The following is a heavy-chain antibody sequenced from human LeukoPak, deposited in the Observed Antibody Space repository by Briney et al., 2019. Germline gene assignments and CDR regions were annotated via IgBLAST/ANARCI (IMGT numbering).Heavy chain of an antibody. J-gene: IGHJ6*02. CDR3: ARGGNIVVVPAAISYYYYGMDV. V-gene: IGHV1-2*02. Sequence: GASVKVSCKASGYTFTGYYMHWVRQAPGQGLEWMGWINPNSGGTNYAQKFQGRVTMTRDTSISTAYMELSRLRSDDTAVCYCARGGNIVVVPAAISYYYYGMDVWGQGTTVTVSS. CDR2: INPNSGGT. CDR1: GYTFTGYY. D-gene: IGHD2-2*02.